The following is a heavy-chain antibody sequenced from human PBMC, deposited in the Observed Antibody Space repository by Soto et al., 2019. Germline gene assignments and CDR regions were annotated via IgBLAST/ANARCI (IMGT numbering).Heavy chain of an antibody. CDR2: IVVGSGNT. CDR3: AAWGGRTYYYDSSGYRDAFDI. CDR1: GFTFTSSA. V-gene: IGHV1-58*01. D-gene: IGHD3-22*01. J-gene: IGHJ3*02. Sequence: SVKVSCKASGFTFTSSAVQWVRQARGQRLEWIGWIVVGSGNTNYAQKFQERVTITRDMSTSTAYMELSSLRSEDTAVYYCAAWGGRTYYYDSSGYRDAFDIWGQGTMVTISS.